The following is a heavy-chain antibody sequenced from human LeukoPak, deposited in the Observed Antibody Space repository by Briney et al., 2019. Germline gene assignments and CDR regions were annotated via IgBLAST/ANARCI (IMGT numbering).Heavy chain of an antibody. J-gene: IGHJ4*02. Sequence: PETLSLTCTVSGGSIRNYYWSWIRQPPGKGLEWIGYVYHTVNTKYNPSLESRATISIDTSRNQFSLKLSSVTAADSAVYYCAKSDGSGSYFDYWGQGTLVTVS. CDR3: AKSDGSGSYFDY. V-gene: IGHV4-59*03. CDR1: GGSIRNYY. CDR2: VYHTVNT. D-gene: IGHD3-10*01.